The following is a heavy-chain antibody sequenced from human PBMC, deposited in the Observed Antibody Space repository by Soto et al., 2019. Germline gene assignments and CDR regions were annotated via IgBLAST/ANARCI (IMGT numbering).Heavy chain of an antibody. CDR2: ISSSGSTI. D-gene: IGHD3-3*01. CDR3: ASFTIFGVVLDY. V-gene: IGHV3-48*03. J-gene: IGHJ4*02. Sequence: GGSLRLSCAASGFTFSSYEVNWVRQAPGKGLEWVSYISSSGSTIYYADSVKGRFTISRDNAKNSLYLQMNSLRAEDTAVYYCASFTIFGVVLDYWGQGTLVTVSS. CDR1: GFTFSSYE.